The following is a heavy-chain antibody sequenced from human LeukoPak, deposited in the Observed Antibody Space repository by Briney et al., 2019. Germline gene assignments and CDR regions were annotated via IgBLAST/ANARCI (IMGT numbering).Heavy chain of an antibody. V-gene: IGHV3-23*01. D-gene: IGHD3-10*01. Sequence: GGSQRLSCAASGFAFSSYAMSWGRQPPGKGLEWVSVISRRDDYTYYADSVKGRFTISRDNSKNTLYLQMNTLRAEDTAVYYCANDYRSGSFHDFWGQRTLVTVSS. CDR3: ANDYRSGSFHDF. CDR1: GFAFSSYA. CDR2: ISRRDDYT. J-gene: IGHJ4*02.